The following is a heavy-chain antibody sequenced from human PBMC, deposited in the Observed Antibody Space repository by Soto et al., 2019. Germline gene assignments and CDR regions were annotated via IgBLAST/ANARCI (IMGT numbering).Heavy chain of an antibody. V-gene: IGHV1-69*01. J-gene: IGHJ5*02. D-gene: IGHD7-27*01. Sequence: QVQLVQSVAEVKKPGSSVKISCRASGGTFSAYTLSWVRQAPGQGLEWLGGISPIFGTTKYAQKFQGRVTFTAEESAGTAYLELRSLRSDDTAVYYCATNWGGGLHSEGYNWLDPWGQGTRVTVSS. CDR2: ISPIFGTT. CDR1: GGTFSAYT. CDR3: ATNWGGGLHSEGYNWLDP.